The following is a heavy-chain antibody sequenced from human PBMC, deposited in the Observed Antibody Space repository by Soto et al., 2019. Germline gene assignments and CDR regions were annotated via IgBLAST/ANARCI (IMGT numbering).Heavy chain of an antibody. CDR3: AVQYYDFWGGPSELGDYYYGMDV. CDR1: GGSISSYY. D-gene: IGHD3-3*01. Sequence: SETLSLTCTVSGGSISSYYWSWIRQPPGKGLEWIGYIYYSGSTYYNPSLKSRVTISVDTSKNQFSLKLSSVTAADTAVYYCAVQYYDFWGGPSELGDYYYGMDVRAKRTTVTVPS. CDR2: IYYSGST. V-gene: IGHV4-59*06. J-gene: IGHJ6*04.